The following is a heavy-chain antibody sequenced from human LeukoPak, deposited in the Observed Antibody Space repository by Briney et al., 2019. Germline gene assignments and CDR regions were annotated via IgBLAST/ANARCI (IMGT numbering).Heavy chain of an antibody. CDR1: GFTFSSYA. J-gene: IGHJ4*02. CDR2: ISYDGSNK. Sequence: GGSLRLSCAASGFTFSSYAMHWVRQAPGKGLEWVAVISYDGSNKYYADSVKGRFTISRDNSKNTLYLQMNSLRAEDTAVYYCAKGSLPSDWGQGTLVTVSS. V-gene: IGHV3-30*04. CDR3: AKGSLPSD.